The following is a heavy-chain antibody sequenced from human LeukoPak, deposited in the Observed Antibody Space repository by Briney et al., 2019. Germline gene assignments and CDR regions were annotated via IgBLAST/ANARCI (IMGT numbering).Heavy chain of an antibody. D-gene: IGHD3-3*01. Sequence: GGSLRLSCAASGFTFSDFAMHWLRQAPGKGLDYVSTISSDGISPYYANSVKGRFTISRDNYMNMMYLQMGSLRDDDTAVYYCVRAHSIHDYHYGIDVWGHGTTVTVSS. CDR2: ISSDGISP. CDR3: VRAHSIHDYHYGIDV. CDR1: GFTFSDFA. J-gene: IGHJ6*02. V-gene: IGHV3-64*01.